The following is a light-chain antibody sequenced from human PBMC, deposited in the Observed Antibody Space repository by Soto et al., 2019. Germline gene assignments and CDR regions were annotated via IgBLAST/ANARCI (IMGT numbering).Light chain of an antibody. CDR2: AAS. J-gene: IGKJ1*01. Sequence: EIVMTQYPATLSVSPGEGATLSCRASQSVSSKLAWYQEKPVQAPRLLIYAASTRATGIPARVSGSGSGAEFTLIISRLQSEDFGVYFCQQYVSSPWTFGQGTKVDI. V-gene: IGKV3-15*01. CDR3: QQYVSSPWT. CDR1: QSVSSK.